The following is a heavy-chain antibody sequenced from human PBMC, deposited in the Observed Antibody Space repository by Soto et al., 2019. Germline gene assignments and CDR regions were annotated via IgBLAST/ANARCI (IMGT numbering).Heavy chain of an antibody. CDR1: GFTFSSYA. CDR3: AKKVAVAGNFDY. V-gene: IGHV3-23*01. CDR2: ISGSGGST. Sequence: EVQLLESGGGLVQPGGSLRLSCAASGFTFSSYAMSWVRQAPGKGLEWVSAISGSGGSTYYADSVKGRFTISRDNAKNTVYLQMNSLRTQDTALYYCAKKVAVAGNFDYWGQGTLVTVSS. D-gene: IGHD6-19*01. J-gene: IGHJ4*02.